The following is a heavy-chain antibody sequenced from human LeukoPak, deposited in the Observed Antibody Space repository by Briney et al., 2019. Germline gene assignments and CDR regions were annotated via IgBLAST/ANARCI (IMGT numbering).Heavy chain of an antibody. J-gene: IGHJ6*02. CDR1: GGSFSGYY. V-gene: IGHV4-34*01. CDR2: INHSGST. D-gene: IGHD4-23*01. CDR3: ASRRWLYYYGMDV. Sequence: PSETLSLTCAVYGGSFSGYYWSWIRQPPGKGREWIGEINHSGSTNYNPSLKSRVTISVDTSKNQFSLKLSSVTAADTAVYYCASRRWLYYYGMDVWGQGTTVTVSS.